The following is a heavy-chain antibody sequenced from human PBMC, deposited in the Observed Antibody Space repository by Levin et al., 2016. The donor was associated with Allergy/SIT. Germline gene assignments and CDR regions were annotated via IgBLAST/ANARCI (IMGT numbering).Heavy chain of an antibody. CDR2: IYYSGST. CDR1: GGSVSSGSYY. D-gene: IGHD3-22*01. Sequence: SETLSLTCTVSGGSVSSGSYYWSWIRQPPGKGLEWIGYIYYSGSTNYNPSLKSRVTISVDTSKNQFSLNLSSVTAADTAVYYCARRVGYYDSRGPNWFDPWGQGTLVTVSS. V-gene: IGHV4-61*01. J-gene: IGHJ5*02. CDR3: ARRVGYYDSRGPNWFDP.